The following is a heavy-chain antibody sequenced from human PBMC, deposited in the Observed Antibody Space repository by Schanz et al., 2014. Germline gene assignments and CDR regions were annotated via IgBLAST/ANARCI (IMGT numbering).Heavy chain of an antibody. D-gene: IGHD2-15*01. J-gene: IGHJ4*02. CDR2: IYSGGST. CDR3: AREIPAGGHFDY. Sequence: EVQLVESGGGLVQPGGSLTLSCAASGFTVSINYMSWVRQAPGKGLEWVSVIYSGGSTYYADSVKGRFTISRDNSKNTLYLRMISLRAEDTAMFYCAREIPAGGHFDYWGQGTLVSVSS. V-gene: IGHV3-66*02. CDR1: GFTVSINY.